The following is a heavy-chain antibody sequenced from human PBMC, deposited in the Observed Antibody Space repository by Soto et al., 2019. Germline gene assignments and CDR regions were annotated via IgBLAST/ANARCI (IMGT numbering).Heavy chain of an antibody. CDR2: ISWTSGTI. Sequence: GGSLRLSCAASGFTFDDYAMHWVRQAPGKGLEWVSSISWTSGTIVYADSVKGRFTISRDNAKNSLYLQMNSLRAEDTALYYCAKGAYNYYFDYWGQGTLVTVSS. V-gene: IGHV3-9*01. CDR3: AKGAYNYYFDY. CDR1: GFTFDDYA. D-gene: IGHD1-1*01. J-gene: IGHJ4*02.